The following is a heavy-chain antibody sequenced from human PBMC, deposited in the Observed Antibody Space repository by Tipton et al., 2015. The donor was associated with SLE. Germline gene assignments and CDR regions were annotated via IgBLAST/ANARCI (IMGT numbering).Heavy chain of an antibody. CDR1: GFTFSSYW. CDR2: IKGDGSVN. CDR3: ARDNYGAFDAFDI. Sequence: SLRLSCAASGFTFSSYWMTWVRQAPGKGLEWVANIKGDGSVNHYVDSVKGRFTISRDNAKTSLYLQMNSLRAEDTAVYYCARDNYGAFDAFDIWGQGTMVTVSS. J-gene: IGHJ3*02. D-gene: IGHD4-17*01. V-gene: IGHV3-7*01.